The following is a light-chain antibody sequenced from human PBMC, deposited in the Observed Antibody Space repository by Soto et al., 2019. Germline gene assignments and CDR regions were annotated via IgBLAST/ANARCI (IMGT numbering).Light chain of an antibody. CDR2: EVN. CDR3: SSYAGSSTYV. V-gene: IGLV2-8*01. Sequence: QSVLTQPPSASGSPGQSVTISCTGTISDVGGYNYVAWHQQHPGKAPKLMIYEVNKRPSGVPDRFSGSKSGSTASLTVSGLQAEDEADYYCSSYAGSSTYVFGTGTKVTVL. J-gene: IGLJ1*01. CDR1: ISDVGGYNY.